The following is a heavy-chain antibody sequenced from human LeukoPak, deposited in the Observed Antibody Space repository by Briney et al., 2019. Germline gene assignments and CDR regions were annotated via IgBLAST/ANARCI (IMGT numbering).Heavy chain of an antibody. Sequence: ASVKVSCKGSGYTYTSYDINWVRQATGQGLEWMGWMNPSCCNTGYAQKFQGRLTMPSNTSISTAYMELSSLRSEDTAVYYCARGPPTQGLKVKLYPIDYWGQGTLVTVSS. D-gene: IGHD1-1*01. CDR1: GYTYTSYD. CDR3: ARGPPTQGLKVKLYPIDY. CDR2: MNPSCCNT. J-gene: IGHJ4*02. V-gene: IGHV1-8*01.